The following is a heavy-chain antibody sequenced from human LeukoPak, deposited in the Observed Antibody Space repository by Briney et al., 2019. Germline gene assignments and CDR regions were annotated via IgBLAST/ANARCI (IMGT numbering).Heavy chain of an antibody. CDR2: IYHSGST. Sequence: PSETLSLTCTVSGYSISSGYYWGWIRQPPGKGLEWIGSIYHSGSTYYNPSLKSRATISVDTSKNQFSLKLSSVTAADTAVYYCASTYSSGFASDYWGQGTLVTVPS. J-gene: IGHJ4*02. CDR3: ASTYSSGFASDY. D-gene: IGHD6-19*01. V-gene: IGHV4-38-2*02. CDR1: GYSISSGYY.